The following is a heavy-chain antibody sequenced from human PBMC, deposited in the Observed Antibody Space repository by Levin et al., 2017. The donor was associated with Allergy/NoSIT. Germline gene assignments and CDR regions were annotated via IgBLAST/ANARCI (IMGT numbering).Heavy chain of an antibody. Sequence: GESLKISCAASGFTFSDYYMSWIRQAPGKGLEWVSYISSSSSYTNYADSVKGRFTISRDNAKNSLYLQMNSLRAEDTAVYYCARDTESQAAIVGIYWPDAFDIWGQGTMVTVSS. CDR2: ISSSSSYT. J-gene: IGHJ3*02. V-gene: IGHV3-11*05. CDR3: ARDTESQAAIVGIYWPDAFDI. CDR1: GFTFSDYY. D-gene: IGHD1-26*01.